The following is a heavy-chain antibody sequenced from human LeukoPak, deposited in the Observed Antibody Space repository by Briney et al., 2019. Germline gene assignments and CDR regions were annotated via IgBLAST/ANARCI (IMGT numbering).Heavy chain of an antibody. J-gene: IGHJ4*02. Sequence: GGSLRLSCAASGFTFSNSAMSWVRQAPGKGLEWVSAITGSGGGTYYADSVKGRFTISRDNSKNTLDLQMNSLRAEDTAVYYCAKEAVEYFDYWGQGALVTVSS. CDR2: ITGSGGGT. V-gene: IGHV3-23*01. CDR1: GFTFSNSA. CDR3: AKEAVEYFDY.